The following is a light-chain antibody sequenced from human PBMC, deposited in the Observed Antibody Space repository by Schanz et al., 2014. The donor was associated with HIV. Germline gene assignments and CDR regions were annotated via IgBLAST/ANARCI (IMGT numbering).Light chain of an antibody. CDR2: SAS. J-gene: IGKJ2*01. CDR1: QDFRTY. V-gene: IGKV1-8*01. Sequence: AIRITQSPSSLSASTGDRVTITCRASQDFRTYLAWYQQKPGQAPNLLIYSASTLHSGVPSRFSGSGSGTDFTLTISCLQSEDFATYYCQQYYSHPSFGQGTKLEIK. CDR3: QQYYSHPS.